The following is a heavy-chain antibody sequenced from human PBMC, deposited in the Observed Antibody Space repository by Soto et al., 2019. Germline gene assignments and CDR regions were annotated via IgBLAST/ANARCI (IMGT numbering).Heavy chain of an antibody. Sequence: QVQLQQWGAGLLKPSETLSLTCAVYGGSSSGYYWSWIRQPPGKELEWIGEINHSGSTNYNPSLKSRVTISVDTSKNQFSLKLSSVTAADTAVYYCARGKGGYYGSGSTLNWFDPWGQGTLVTVSS. V-gene: IGHV4-34*01. J-gene: IGHJ5*02. CDR3: ARGKGGYYGSGSTLNWFDP. CDR2: INHSGST. CDR1: GGSSSGYY. D-gene: IGHD3-10*01.